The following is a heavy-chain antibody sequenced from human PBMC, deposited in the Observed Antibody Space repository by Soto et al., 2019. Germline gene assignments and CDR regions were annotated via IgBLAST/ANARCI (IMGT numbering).Heavy chain of an antibody. D-gene: IGHD4-17*01. V-gene: IGHV4-59*08. Sequence: SETLSLTCTVSGGSISRYYWSWIRQPPGKGLEWIGYIYFSGTTNYNPSLRRRVTISVDTSNNQFSLKLSSVTAADTAVYYCTRHCYGDFDVYYFDYWGQGTLVTVSS. CDR2: IYFSGTT. CDR1: GGSISRYY. CDR3: TRHCYGDFDVYYFDY. J-gene: IGHJ4*02.